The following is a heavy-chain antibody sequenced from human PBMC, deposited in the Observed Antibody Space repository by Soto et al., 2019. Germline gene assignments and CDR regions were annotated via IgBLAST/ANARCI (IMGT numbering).Heavy chain of an antibody. J-gene: IGHJ6*02. CDR3: ARDPRFSYDSGSPYYYYGMDV. Sequence: ASVKVSCKASGYTFTGYYMHWVRQAPGQGLEWMGWINPNSGGTNYAQKFQGWVTMTRDTSISTAYMELSRLRSDDTAVYYCARDPRFSYDSGSPYYYYGMDVWGQGTTVTVSS. CDR2: INPNSGGT. D-gene: IGHD3-10*01. CDR1: GYTFTGYY. V-gene: IGHV1-2*04.